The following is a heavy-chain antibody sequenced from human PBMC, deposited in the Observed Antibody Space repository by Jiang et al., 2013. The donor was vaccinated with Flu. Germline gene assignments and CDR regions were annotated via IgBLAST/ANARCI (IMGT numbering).Heavy chain of an antibody. J-gene: IGHJ4*02. CDR1: GGSVSSTSYF. CDR2: IYYSGTT. Sequence: GLVKPSETLSLTCTVSGGSVSSTSYFWGWIRQPPGKGLEWIGSIYYSGTTYYNSSLVSRLTISVDTSKNQFSLRLTSVTAADTAVYYCASWFFQIVQVDYWGQGTLVTVAS. CDR3: ASWFFQIVQVDY. D-gene: IGHD6-6*01. V-gene: IGHV4-39*01.